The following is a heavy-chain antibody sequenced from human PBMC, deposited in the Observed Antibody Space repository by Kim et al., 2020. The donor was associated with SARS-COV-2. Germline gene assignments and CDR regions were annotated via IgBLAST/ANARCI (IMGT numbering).Heavy chain of an antibody. CDR3: TRHPYDSTYRGFNWFDP. CDR2: IRSKANSYAT. V-gene: IGHV3-73*01. J-gene: IGHJ5*02. D-gene: IGHD3-22*01. Sequence: GGSLRLSCAASGFTFSGSAMHWVRQASGKGLEWVGRIRSKANSYATAYAASVKGRFTISRDDSKNTAYLQMNSLKTEDTAVYYCTRHPYDSTYRGFNWFDPWGQGTLVTVSS. CDR1: GFTFSGSA.